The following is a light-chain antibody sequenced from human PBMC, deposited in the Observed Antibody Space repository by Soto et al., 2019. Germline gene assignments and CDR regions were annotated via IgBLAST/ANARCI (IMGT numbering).Light chain of an antibody. V-gene: IGKV1-5*03. CDR3: QQYNSYPLT. Sequence: DIQMTQSPSTLSASVGDRVTITCRASQSISNLLAWYQQKPGRAPTLLIYKALSLESGVPSRFSGSGSGTEFTLTISSLQPDDFATYYCQQYNSYPLTFGQGTRLEIK. CDR1: QSISNL. CDR2: KAL. J-gene: IGKJ5*01.